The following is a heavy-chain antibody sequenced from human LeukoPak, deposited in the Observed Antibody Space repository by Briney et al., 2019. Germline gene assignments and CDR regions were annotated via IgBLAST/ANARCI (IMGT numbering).Heavy chain of an antibody. Sequence: GSLRLSCAASGFTFTNYNMNWVRQAPGKGLEWVSSITSDGRYIYYGDSVKGRFTVSRDNSKNTLYLQMKSLRAEDTAVYYCAKGGGYEAQYYYYYLDVWGKGTTVTISS. CDR1: GFTFTNYN. J-gene: IGHJ6*03. CDR2: ITSDGRYI. CDR3: AKGGGYEAQYYYYYLDV. D-gene: IGHD5-12*01. V-gene: IGHV3-21*01.